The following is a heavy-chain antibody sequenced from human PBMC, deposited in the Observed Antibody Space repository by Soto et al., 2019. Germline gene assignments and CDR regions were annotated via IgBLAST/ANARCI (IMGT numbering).Heavy chain of an antibody. CDR3: ARQDSTMVRGDTFDY. CDR1: GGSISSSSYY. V-gene: IGHV4-39*01. J-gene: IGHJ4*02. CDR2: IYYSGST. Sequence: SETLSLTCTVSGGSISSSSYYWGWIRQPPGKGLEWIGSIYYSGSTYYNPSLKSRVTISVDTSKNQFSLKLSSVTAADTAVYYFARQDSTMVRGDTFDYWGQGTLVTVSS. D-gene: IGHD3-10*01.